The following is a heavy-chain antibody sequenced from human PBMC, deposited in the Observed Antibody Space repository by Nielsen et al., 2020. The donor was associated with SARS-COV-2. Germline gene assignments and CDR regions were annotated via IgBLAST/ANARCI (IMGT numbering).Heavy chain of an antibody. Sequence: AGSLRLSCAASGLTVSRNYMTWVRQAPGKGLEWVSVIYTDGDTYYADSVKGSFTISRDNSKNTLYLQMNTLRAEDTAVYYCARDSNWKFDYWGQGTLVTVSS. J-gene: IGHJ4*02. CDR1: GLTVSRNY. V-gene: IGHV3-66*01. D-gene: IGHD1-20*01. CDR2: IYTDGDT. CDR3: ARDSNWKFDY.